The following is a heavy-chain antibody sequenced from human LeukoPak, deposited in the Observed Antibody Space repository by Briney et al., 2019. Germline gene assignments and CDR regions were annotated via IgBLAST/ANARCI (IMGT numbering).Heavy chain of an antibody. CDR3: ARDHCSANSCYEDYYNGLDV. Sequence: ASVKVSCKASGYTFTAYYLQWVRLAPGQGLEWMGWINPKSGGTEYAKRFQGRVTMTRDTSISTAYMELSRLRSDDTAVYYCARDHCSANSCYEDYYNGLDVWGQGTTVSVSS. D-gene: IGHD2-15*01. CDR1: GYTFTAYY. J-gene: IGHJ6*02. CDR2: INPKSGGT. V-gene: IGHV1-2*02.